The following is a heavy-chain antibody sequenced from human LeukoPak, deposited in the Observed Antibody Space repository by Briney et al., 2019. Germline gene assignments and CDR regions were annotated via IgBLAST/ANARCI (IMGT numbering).Heavy chain of an antibody. CDR1: GGSISSGGYY. CDR2: IYYSGST. Sequence: SETLSLTCTVSGGSISSGGYYWSWIRQHPGKGLEWIVYIYYSGSTYYNPSLKSRVTISVDTSKNQFSLKLCSVTAADTAVYYCARAPCGGDCYSVGYYFDYWGQGTLVTVSS. J-gene: IGHJ4*02. V-gene: IGHV4-31*03. D-gene: IGHD2-21*02. CDR3: ARAPCGGDCYSVGYYFDY.